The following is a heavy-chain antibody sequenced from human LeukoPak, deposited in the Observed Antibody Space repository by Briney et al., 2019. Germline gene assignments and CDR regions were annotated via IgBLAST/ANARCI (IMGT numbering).Heavy chain of an antibody. J-gene: IGHJ4*02. CDR2: ISYDGSNK. Sequence: GRSLRLSCAASGFTFSSYAMHWVRQAPGKGLEWAAVISYDGSNKYYADSVKGRFTISRDNSKNTLYLQMNSLRAEDTAVYYCARDHYDFWSGYVHWGQGTLVTVSS. V-gene: IGHV3-30*01. CDR3: ARDHYDFWSGYVH. D-gene: IGHD3-3*01. CDR1: GFTFSSYA.